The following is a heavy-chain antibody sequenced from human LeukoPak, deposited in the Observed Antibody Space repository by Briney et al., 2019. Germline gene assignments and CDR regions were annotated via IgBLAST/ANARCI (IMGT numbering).Heavy chain of an antibody. V-gene: IGHV3-30*18. Sequence: PGGSLRLSCAASGFTFSSYWMSWVRQAPGKGLEWVAVISYDGSNKYYADSVKGRFTTSRDNSKNTLYLQMNSLRAEDTAVYYCAKESWELLGLNDYWGQGTLVTVSS. CDR1: GFTFSSYW. CDR2: ISYDGSNK. D-gene: IGHD1-26*01. J-gene: IGHJ4*02. CDR3: AKESWELLGLNDY.